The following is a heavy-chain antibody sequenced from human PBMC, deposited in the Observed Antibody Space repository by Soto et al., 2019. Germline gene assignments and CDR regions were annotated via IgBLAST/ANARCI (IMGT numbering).Heavy chain of an antibody. CDR3: ARESAGKTLYGMDV. V-gene: IGHV1-2*02. Sequence: QVQLVQSGAEVKKPGASVKVSCETSGYTFPVSYTHWLRQAPGQGLEWMGWINPNSGDTNYAHKFEGRVTMTRDSSAGTAYRELSGLRSDDTAVYFCARESAGKTLYGMDVWGQGTTVTVSS. D-gene: IGHD1-1*01. J-gene: IGHJ6*02. CDR1: GYTFPVSY. CDR2: INPNSGDT.